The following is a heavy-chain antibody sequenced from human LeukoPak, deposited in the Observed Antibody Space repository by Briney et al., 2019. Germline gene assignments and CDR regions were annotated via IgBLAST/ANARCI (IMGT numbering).Heavy chain of an antibody. Sequence: SETLSLTCSVSGGSISSYHWSWIRQPTGKGLEWIGRIYTSGGTPYNPSLKSRVTMSVDTSKKQFSLKVSSVTAADTAVYYCASSRIAAGAIDYWGQGTLVTVSS. V-gene: IGHV4-4*07. CDR2: IYTSGGT. J-gene: IGHJ4*02. CDR1: GGSISSYH. D-gene: IGHD6-25*01. CDR3: ASSRIAAGAIDY.